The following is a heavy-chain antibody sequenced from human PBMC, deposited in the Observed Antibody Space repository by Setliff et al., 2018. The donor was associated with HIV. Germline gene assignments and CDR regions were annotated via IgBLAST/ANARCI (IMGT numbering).Heavy chain of an antibody. CDR1: GFTFSLYN. CDR3: ARTLLGGYYMDV. Sequence: PGGSLRLSCAASGFTFSLYNMNWVRQAPGKGLDWVSSISGSSSYIFYADSVNGRFTISRDNAKKSLYLQMDSLSPADTAVYYCARTLLGGYYMDVWGRGTTVTVSS. J-gene: IGHJ6*03. CDR2: ISGSSSYI. D-gene: IGHD3-16*01. V-gene: IGHV3-21*01.